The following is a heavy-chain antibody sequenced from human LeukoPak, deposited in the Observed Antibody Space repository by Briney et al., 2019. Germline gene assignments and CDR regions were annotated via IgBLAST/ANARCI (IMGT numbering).Heavy chain of an antibody. CDR2: IKSDGSST. Sequence: GGSLRLSCAASGFTVSSNYMSWVRQAPGKGLVCVSRIKSDGSSTSYADSVKGRFTISSDDAKNTLYLQMNSLRAEDTAVYYCARAYNSHFDYWGQGALVTVSS. J-gene: IGHJ4*02. V-gene: IGHV3-74*01. CDR3: ARAYNSHFDY. D-gene: IGHD1-1*01. CDR1: GFTVSSNY.